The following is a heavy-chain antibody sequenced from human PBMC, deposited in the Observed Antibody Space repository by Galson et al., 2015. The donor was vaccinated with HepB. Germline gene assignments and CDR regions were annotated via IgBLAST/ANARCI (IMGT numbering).Heavy chain of an antibody. Sequence: SLRLSCAASGFTFDDYAMHWVRQAPGKGLEWVSGISWKTGGIAYADSVKGRFTISRDNAKNSLFLQMNSLRPEDTALYYCAKDLGEVQTGPFDSWGQGTLVTVSS. D-gene: IGHD3-10*01. CDR3: AKDLGEVQTGPFDS. V-gene: IGHV3-9*01. CDR2: ISWKTGGI. J-gene: IGHJ4*02. CDR1: GFTFDDYA.